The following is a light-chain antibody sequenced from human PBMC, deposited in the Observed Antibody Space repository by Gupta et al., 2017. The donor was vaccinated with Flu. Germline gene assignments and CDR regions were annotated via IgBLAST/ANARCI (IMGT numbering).Light chain of an antibody. CDR2: DPD. CDR1: QSVATF. V-gene: IGKV3-11*01. Sequence: GDSATLSCRASQSVATFLAWYQQKHGQSPRLLIYDPDKRATDIPGRFSGSGSGTDFTLTISNLEPEDFAVYYCQQRANWRLIFGGGTRVELK. J-gene: IGKJ4*01. CDR3: QQRANWRLI.